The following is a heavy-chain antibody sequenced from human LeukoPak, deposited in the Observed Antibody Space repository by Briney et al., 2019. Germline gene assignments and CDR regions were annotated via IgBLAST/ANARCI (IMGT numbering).Heavy chain of an antibody. Sequence: PGRSLRLSCAASGFTFSSYGMHWVRQAPGKGLEWVAVIWYDGSNKYYADSVKGRFTISRDNSRDNSKDTLYLQMNSLRAEDTAVYYCARERAEDDSNYFDYWGQGTLVTVSS. CDR1: GFTFSSYG. CDR3: ARERAEDDSNYFDY. V-gene: IGHV3-33*01. D-gene: IGHD3-22*01. J-gene: IGHJ4*02. CDR2: IWYDGSNK.